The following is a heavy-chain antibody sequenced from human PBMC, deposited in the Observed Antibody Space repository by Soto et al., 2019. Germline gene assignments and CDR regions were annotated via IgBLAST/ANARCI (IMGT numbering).Heavy chain of an antibody. CDR1: GFTFSSYG. J-gene: IGHJ4*02. CDR3: ATYYGSGPRNFDY. Sequence: QVQLVESGGGVVQPGRSLRLSCAASGFTFSSYGMHWVRQAPGKGLEWVAVISYDGSNKYYADSVKGRFTISRDNSKNTLYLQMNSLRAEDTAVYYCATYYGSGPRNFDYWGQGTLVTVSS. D-gene: IGHD3-10*01. CDR2: ISYDGSNK. V-gene: IGHV3-30*03.